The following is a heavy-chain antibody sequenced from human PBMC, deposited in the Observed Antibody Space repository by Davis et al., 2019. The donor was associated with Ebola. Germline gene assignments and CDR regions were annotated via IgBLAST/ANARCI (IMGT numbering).Heavy chain of an antibody. CDR1: GFTFSSYS. V-gene: IGHV3-23*01. D-gene: IGHD6-19*01. J-gene: IGHJ4*02. CDR2: ISGSGGST. CDR3: AKDANRRIAVAGREFDY. Sequence: GESLKISCAASGFTFSSYSMNWVRQAPGKGLEWVSAISGSGGSTYYADSVKGRFTISRDNSKNTLYLQMNSLRAEDTAVYYCAKDANRRIAVAGREFDYWGQGTLVTVSS.